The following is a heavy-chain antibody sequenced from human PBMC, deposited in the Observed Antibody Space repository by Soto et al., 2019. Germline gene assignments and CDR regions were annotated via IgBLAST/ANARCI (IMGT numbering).Heavy chain of an antibody. J-gene: IGHJ3*02. CDR3: ARESYYYDSSTFDI. V-gene: IGHV3-23*01. Sequence: GGSQRLSGAASGFSFSSYALTWVRQAPGKGLEWVSVISGSGVGTYYADSVKGRFTISRDNSMNTLYLQMNSLRDEDTSVYYCARESYYYDSSTFDIWGQGTMVTVSS. D-gene: IGHD3-22*01. CDR2: ISGSGVGT. CDR1: GFSFSSYA.